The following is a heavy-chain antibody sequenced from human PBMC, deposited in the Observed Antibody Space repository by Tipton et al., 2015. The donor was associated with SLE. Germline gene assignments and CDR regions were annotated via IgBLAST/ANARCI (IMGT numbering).Heavy chain of an antibody. Sequence: TLSLTCTFSGGSISSSSYYWGWIRQPPGKGLEWIGSIYYSGNTYYNPSLKSRVTISVDTSKNQFSLKLSSVTAADTAVYYCARRLVAAANDWYFGLWGRGTLVTVSS. V-gene: IGHV4-39*07. D-gene: IGHD2-2*01. CDR2: IYYSGNT. CDR3: ARRLVAAANDWYFGL. J-gene: IGHJ2*01. CDR1: GGSISSSSYY.